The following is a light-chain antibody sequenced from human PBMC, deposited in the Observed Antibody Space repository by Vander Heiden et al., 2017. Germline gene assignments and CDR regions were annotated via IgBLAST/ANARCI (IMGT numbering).Light chain of an antibody. J-gene: IGKJ4*01. Sequence: EIVMTQSPATLSVSPGERATLSCRASQSVSSNLAWYQQKPGQAPRLLIYGASTRATGIPARFSGSGYGTEFTLTISSRQSEDFAVYYCLQDNNWPPLTFGGGTKVEIK. CDR3: LQDNNWPPLT. V-gene: IGKV3-15*01. CDR1: QSVSSN. CDR2: GAS.